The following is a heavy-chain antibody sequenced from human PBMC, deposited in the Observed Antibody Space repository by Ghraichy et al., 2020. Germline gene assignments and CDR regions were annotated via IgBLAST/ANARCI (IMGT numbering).Heavy chain of an antibody. CDR3: VSADGYISGK. CDR2: VVPLLETP. D-gene: IGHD5-24*01. Sequence: SVKVSCHTSGLSNIKYSISWVRQAPGQGLEWVGGVVPLLETPNNPQTFEGRVKFTADESASTAYLELGSLRSDDTAIYYCVSADGYISGKWGQGTLVIVS. J-gene: IGHJ4*02. CDR1: GLSNIKYS. V-gene: IGHV1-69*13.